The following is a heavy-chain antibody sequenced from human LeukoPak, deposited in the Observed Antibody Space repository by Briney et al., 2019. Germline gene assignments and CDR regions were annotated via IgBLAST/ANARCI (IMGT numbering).Heavy chain of an antibody. CDR3: VSYDFTRGCRY. CDR1: GGSISSHY. J-gene: IGHJ4*02. V-gene: IGHV4-59*11. Sequence: PSETLSLTCTVSGGSISSHYWSWIRQPPGKGLEWIGHIYYSGSPNYNPSVKSRVTISVDTSTKKFSLRLSSVTAADTAVYYCVSYDFTRGCRYWGQGTLVTVSS. D-gene: IGHD2/OR15-2a*01. CDR2: IYYSGSP.